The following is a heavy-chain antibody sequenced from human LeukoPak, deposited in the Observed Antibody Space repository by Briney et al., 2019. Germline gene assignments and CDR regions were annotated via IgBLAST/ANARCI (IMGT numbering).Heavy chain of an antibody. CDR2: INHSGST. V-gene: IGHV4-34*01. CDR3: ARDTVTKGIHH. Sequence: SETLSLTCDVCVGSFSGYYWSWIRQPPEKGLEWIGEINHSGSTNYNPSLKSRVTISVHTSKNQVSMKLSSVTAADTAVYYCARDTVTKGIHHWGQGPLLTVSS. D-gene: IGHD4-17*01. J-gene: IGHJ5*02. CDR1: VGSFSGYY.